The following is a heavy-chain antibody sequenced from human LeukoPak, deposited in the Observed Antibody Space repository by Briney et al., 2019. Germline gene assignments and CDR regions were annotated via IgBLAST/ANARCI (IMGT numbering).Heavy chain of an antibody. D-gene: IGHD3-10*01. V-gene: IGHV4-4*02. Sequence: SETLSLTCAVSGGSISSSNWWSWVRQPPGKGLEWIGEIYHSGSTNYNPSLKSRVTISVDKSKNQFPLKLSSVTAADTAVYYCARWDYGSGSYKWDYWGQGTLVTVSS. J-gene: IGHJ4*02. CDR1: GGSISSSNW. CDR3: ARWDYGSGSYKWDY. CDR2: IYHSGST.